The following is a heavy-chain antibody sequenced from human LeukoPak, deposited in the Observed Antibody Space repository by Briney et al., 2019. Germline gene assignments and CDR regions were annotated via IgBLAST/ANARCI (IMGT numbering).Heavy chain of an antibody. CDR1: GGSISSYY. Sequence: SETLSLTCTVSGGSISSYYWSWIRQPPGKGLEWIGYIYYSGSTNYNPSLKSRVTISVDTSKNQFSLKLSSVTAADTAVYYCAGVTPTYNWNYGFDYWGQGTLVTVSS. D-gene: IGHD1-7*01. CDR3: AGVTPTYNWNYGFDY. V-gene: IGHV4-59*01. CDR2: IYYSGST. J-gene: IGHJ4*02.